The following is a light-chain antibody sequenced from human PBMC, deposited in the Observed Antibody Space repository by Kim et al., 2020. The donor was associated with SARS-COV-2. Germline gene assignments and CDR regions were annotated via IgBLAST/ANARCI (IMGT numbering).Light chain of an antibody. J-gene: IGLJ3*02. V-gene: IGLV1-44*01. CDR2: TNN. CDR3: ATWDDSLNGPL. CDR1: TSNIGSNS. Sequence: ELTQPPSASGTPGQRVTISCSGSTSNIGSNSVNWYQHLPGAAPKLLIYTNNQRPSGVPDRFSGSKSGTSASLAISGLQSEDEADYYCATWDDSLNGPLFGGGTQRTVL.